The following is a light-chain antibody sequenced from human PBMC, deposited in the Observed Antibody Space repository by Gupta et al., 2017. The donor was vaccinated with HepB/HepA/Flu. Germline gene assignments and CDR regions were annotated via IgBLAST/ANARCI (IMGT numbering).Light chain of an antibody. V-gene: IGLV3-1*01. Sequence: SYDLTQPPSVSVSPGQTATITCSGEKLGDKDASWYQQKPGQSPVVVIYEDTKRPSGIPERFSGSNSGTTATLTISGTQAVEEADYYCQAWDGSTPVVFGPGTKVTVL. J-gene: IGLJ1*01. CDR2: EDT. CDR3: QAWDGSTPVV. CDR1: KLGDKD.